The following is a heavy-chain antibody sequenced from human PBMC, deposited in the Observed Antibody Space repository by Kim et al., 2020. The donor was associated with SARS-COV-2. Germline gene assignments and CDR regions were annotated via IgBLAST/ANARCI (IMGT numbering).Heavy chain of an antibody. Sequence: SVKVSCKASGGTFSSYAISWVRQAPGQGLEWMGGIIPIFGTANYAQKFQGRVTITADKSTSTAYMELSSLRSEDTAVYYCASLPQPPYGDLDYWGQGTLVTVAS. CDR2: IIPIFGTA. CDR1: GGTFSSYA. CDR3: ASLPQPPYGDLDY. V-gene: IGHV1-69*06. J-gene: IGHJ4*02. D-gene: IGHD4-17*01.